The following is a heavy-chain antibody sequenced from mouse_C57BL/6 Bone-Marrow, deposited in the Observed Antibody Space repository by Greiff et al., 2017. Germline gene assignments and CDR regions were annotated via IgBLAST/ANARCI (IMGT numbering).Heavy chain of an antibody. D-gene: IGHD1-1*01. J-gene: IGHJ4*01. V-gene: IGHV1-69*01. CDR1: GYTFTSYW. CDR3: ARSFYYYGSSCAMDY. CDR2: IDPSDSYT. Sequence: QVQLQQPGAELVMPGASVKLSCKASGYTFTSYWMHWVKQRSGQGLEWIGEIDPSDSYTNYNQKFKGKSTLTVDKSSSTAYMQLSSLTSEDSAVYYCARSFYYYGSSCAMDYWGQGTSVTVSS.